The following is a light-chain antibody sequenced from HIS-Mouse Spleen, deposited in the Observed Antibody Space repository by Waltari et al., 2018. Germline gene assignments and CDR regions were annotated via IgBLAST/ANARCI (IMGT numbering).Light chain of an antibody. CDR2: DAS. V-gene: IGKV1-5*01. CDR1: QGISSW. CDR3: QQYNSYSRT. Sequence: DIQMTQSSSTLSASVGDRVTITCRASQGISSWLAWYQQKPGKAPKLLIYDASSLESGVPSRFSGSGSGTEFTLTISSLQPDDFATYYCQQYNSYSRTFGQGTKVEIK. J-gene: IGKJ1*01.